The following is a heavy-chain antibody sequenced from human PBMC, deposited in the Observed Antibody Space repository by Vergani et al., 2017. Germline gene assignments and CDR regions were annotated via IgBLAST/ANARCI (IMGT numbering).Heavy chain of an antibody. Sequence: QVQLQESGPGLVKPSETLSLTCTVSGGSISSYYWSWIRQPPGKGLEWIGDIYYSGSTNYNPSLKSRVTISVDTSKNQFSLKLSSVTAADTAVYYCARDPTVTKNGLVNDVWGQGTLVTVSS. V-gene: IGHV4-59*01. D-gene: IGHD4-11*01. CDR3: ARDPTVTKNGLVNDV. J-gene: IGHJ4*02. CDR2: IYYSGST. CDR1: GGSISSYY.